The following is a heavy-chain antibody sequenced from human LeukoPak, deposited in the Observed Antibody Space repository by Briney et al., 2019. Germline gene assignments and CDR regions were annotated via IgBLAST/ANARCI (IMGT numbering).Heavy chain of an antibody. CDR1: GGSFSGYY. J-gene: IGHJ2*01. D-gene: IGHD6-13*01. V-gene: IGHV4-34*01. CDR2: INHSGST. Sequence: PSETLSLTCAVYGGSFSGYYWSWIRQPPGKGLEWIGEINHSGSTNYNPSLKSRVTISVDTSKNQFSLKLSSVTAADTAVYYCARATSIAAAGFDWYFDLWGRGTLVTVSS. CDR3: ARATSIAAAGFDWYFDL.